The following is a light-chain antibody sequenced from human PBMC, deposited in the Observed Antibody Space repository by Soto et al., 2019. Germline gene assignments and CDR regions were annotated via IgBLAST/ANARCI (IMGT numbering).Light chain of an antibody. V-gene: IGKV3-15*01. J-gene: IGKJ5*01. CDR1: QSVGTD. Sequence: EIVMTPSPATLSVSPGERVTLSCRASQSVGTDLAWYQQKPGQAPRLLIYDASTGATGTPARFSGSGSGTEFALTISRLEPEDFAVYYCQQYGNSPITFGQGTRLEIK. CDR3: QQYGNSPIT. CDR2: DAS.